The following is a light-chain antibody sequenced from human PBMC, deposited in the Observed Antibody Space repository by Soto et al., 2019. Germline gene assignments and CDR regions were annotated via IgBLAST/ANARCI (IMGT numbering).Light chain of an antibody. Sequence: QSVLTQPPSVSGAPGQRVIISCTGSSSNIGAGYDVHWYQQLPGTAPKLLIYGNSNRPSGVPDRFSGSKSGTSASLAITGLQAEDEADYYCQSYDSSLSGGVFGGGTKVTVL. CDR2: GNS. CDR1: SSNIGAGYD. V-gene: IGLV1-40*01. J-gene: IGLJ3*02. CDR3: QSYDSSLSGGV.